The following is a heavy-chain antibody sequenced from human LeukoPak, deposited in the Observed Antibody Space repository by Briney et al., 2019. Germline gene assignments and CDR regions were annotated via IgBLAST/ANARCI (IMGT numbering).Heavy chain of an antibody. Sequence: SETLSLTCTVSGGSISSYYWSWIRQPPGKGLEWIGYIYYSGSTYYNPSLKSRVTISVDTSKNQFSLKLSSVTAADTAVYYCARGKGPFITPLDYWGQGTLVTVSS. CDR2: IYYSGST. CDR1: GGSISSYY. D-gene: IGHD2-15*01. J-gene: IGHJ4*02. V-gene: IGHV4-59*12. CDR3: ARGKGPFITPLDY.